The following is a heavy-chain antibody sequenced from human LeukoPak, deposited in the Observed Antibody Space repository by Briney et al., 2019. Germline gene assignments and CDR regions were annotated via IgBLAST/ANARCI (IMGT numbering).Heavy chain of an antibody. Sequence: SVKVSCKASGGTLSSYTISWVRQAPGQGLEWMGRIIPILGIANYAQKFQGRVTITADKSTSTAYMELSSLRSEDTAVYYCARVRDCSSTSCYTYYYYGMDVWGQGTTVTVSS. D-gene: IGHD2-2*01. CDR1: GGTLSSYT. CDR3: ARVRDCSSTSCYTYYYYGMDV. J-gene: IGHJ6*02. V-gene: IGHV1-69*02. CDR2: IIPILGIA.